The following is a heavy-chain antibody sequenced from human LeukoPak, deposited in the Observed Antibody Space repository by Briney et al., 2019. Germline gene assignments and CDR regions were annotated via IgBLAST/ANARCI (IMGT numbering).Heavy chain of an antibody. CDR1: GYTFTGYY. Sequence: ASVKVSCKASGYTFTGYYMHWVRQAPGQGLEWMGWINPNSGGTNYAQKFQGRVTMTRDTSISTAYMELSRLRSDDTAVYYCARGGSDQWLFDAFDIWGQGTMVTVSS. D-gene: IGHD6-19*01. J-gene: IGHJ3*02. CDR2: INPNSGGT. CDR3: ARGGSDQWLFDAFDI. V-gene: IGHV1-2*02.